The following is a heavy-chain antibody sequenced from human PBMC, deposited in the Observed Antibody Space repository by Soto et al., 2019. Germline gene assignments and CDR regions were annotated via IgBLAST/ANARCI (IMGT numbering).Heavy chain of an antibody. V-gene: IGHV1-69*02. CDR1: GGTITGYT. CDR2: IIPVLGMS. D-gene: IGHD4-17*01. J-gene: IGHJ5*02. Sequence: SVKVSCKAPGGTITGYTFNWVRQAPGQGLEWMGRIIPVLGMSTFAQKFQGRVTITADKSTSTAYMELSSLRSEDTAVYYCARNTVPNWFDPWGQGTLVTVSS. CDR3: ARNTVPNWFDP.